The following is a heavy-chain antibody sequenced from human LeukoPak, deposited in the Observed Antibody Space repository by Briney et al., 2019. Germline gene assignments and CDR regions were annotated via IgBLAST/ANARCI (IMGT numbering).Heavy chain of an antibody. CDR1: GYSISSGYY. V-gene: IGHV4-38-2*02. CDR3: ARVGDYCSGGSCYGGRSYYFDY. J-gene: IGHJ4*02. CDR2: IYHSGST. Sequence: SETLSLTFTVSGYSISSGYYWGWIRQPPGKGLEWIGGIYHSGSTYYNPSLKSRVTISVDTSKNQFSLKLSSVTAADTAVYYCARVGDYCSGGSCYGGRSYYFDYWGQGTLVTVSS. D-gene: IGHD2-15*01.